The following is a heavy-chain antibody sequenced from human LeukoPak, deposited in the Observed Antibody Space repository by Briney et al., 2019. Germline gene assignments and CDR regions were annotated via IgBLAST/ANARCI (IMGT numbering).Heavy chain of an antibody. J-gene: IGHJ6*02. D-gene: IGHD3-10*01. CDR1: GGSISSYY. CDR3: ARETLLWFGELYYYYGMDV. V-gene: IGHV4-59*01. CDR2: IYYSGST. Sequence: KSSETLSLTCTASGGSISSYYWSWIRQPPGKGLEWIGYIYYSGSTNYNPSLKSRVTISVDTSKNQFSLKLSSVTAADTAVYYCARETLLWFGELYYYYGMDVWGQGTTVTVSS.